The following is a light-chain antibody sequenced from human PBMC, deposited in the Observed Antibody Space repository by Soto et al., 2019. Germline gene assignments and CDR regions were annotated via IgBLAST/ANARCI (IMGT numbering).Light chain of an antibody. V-gene: IGKV3-15*01. CDR3: QQYIRWPLT. J-gene: IGKJ4*01. CDR2: GAS. CDR1: QSVSSY. Sequence: VMTQSPDTLSVSPGETVTLSCRASQSVSSYLAWYQQKPGQAPSLLIYGASTRATGTPARFSGSGSGTEFTLTISSLQSEDFAVYYCQQYIRWPLTFGGGTKVDIK.